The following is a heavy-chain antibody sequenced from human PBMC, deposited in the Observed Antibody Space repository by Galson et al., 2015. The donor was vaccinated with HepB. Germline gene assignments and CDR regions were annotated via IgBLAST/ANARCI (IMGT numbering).Heavy chain of an antibody. V-gene: IGHV1-46*01. CDR3: ARGGVISAVVIANDY. CDR2: INPNGGRP. D-gene: IGHD3-3*01. CDR1: GYTFTTYY. Sequence: SVKVSCKASGYTFTTYYMHWVRQAPGQGLEWMGIINPNGGRPTYAQKFQGRLTMTSDTSTNTVYMELSSLRSEDTGVYYCARGGVISAVVIANDYWGQGTLITVSS. J-gene: IGHJ4*02.